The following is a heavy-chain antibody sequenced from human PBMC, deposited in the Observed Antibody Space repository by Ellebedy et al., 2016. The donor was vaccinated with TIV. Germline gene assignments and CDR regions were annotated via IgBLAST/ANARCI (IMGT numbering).Heavy chain of an antibody. CDR1: GHIFTAYS. V-gene: IGHV1-3*04. CDR2: INTGNGNT. J-gene: IGHJ6*02. CDR3: AKESRYNGGAHHYHYGMDV. D-gene: IGHD1-1*01. Sequence: ASVTVSCXASGHIFTAYSMHWLRQPPGQRPEWMGWINTGNGNTKYSQKFQGRVTITRDTSASTAYMELSSLMSEDTAVYYCAKESRYNGGAHHYHYGMDVWGRGTTVTVSS.